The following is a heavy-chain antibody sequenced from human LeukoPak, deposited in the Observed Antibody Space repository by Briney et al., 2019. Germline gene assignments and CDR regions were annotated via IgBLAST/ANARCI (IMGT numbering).Heavy chain of an antibody. CDR1: GGSISGYY. D-gene: IGHD5-24*01. Sequence: SETLSLTCTVSGGSISGYYWNWIRQPAEKGLEWIGRIYVSESTNYNPSLKSRVTMSVDTSKNQFSLKMSSVTAADTAVYYCTRGQDGYDDYWGQGTLATVSS. CDR2: IYVSEST. CDR3: TRGQDGYDDY. V-gene: IGHV4-4*07. J-gene: IGHJ4*02.